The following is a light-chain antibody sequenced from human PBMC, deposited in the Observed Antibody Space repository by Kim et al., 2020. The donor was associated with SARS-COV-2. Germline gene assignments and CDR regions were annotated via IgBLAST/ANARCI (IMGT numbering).Light chain of an antibody. CDR3: QQYGSSPLT. J-gene: IGKJ4*01. Sequence: SPGETGTLSCRASQSVSSSYLAWYQRKPGQAPRLLIYGASSRATGIPDRFSGSGSGTDFTLTISRLEPEDFAVYYCQQYGSSPLTFGGGTKVDIK. V-gene: IGKV3-20*01. CDR1: QSVSSSY. CDR2: GAS.